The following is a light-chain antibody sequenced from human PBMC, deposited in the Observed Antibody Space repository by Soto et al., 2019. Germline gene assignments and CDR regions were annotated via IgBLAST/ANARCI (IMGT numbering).Light chain of an antibody. CDR3: QHMRT. CDR1: QNINNW. V-gene: IGKV1-5*01. Sequence: DIQMTQSPSTLSASIGDRVTITCRASQNINNWIAWYQQKPGKAPKLLIYDASTLESGVPSRFSGSGFGTEFSLTSSSLEPDDFGSYYCQHMRTFGQGTKVDIK. CDR2: DAS. J-gene: IGKJ1*01.